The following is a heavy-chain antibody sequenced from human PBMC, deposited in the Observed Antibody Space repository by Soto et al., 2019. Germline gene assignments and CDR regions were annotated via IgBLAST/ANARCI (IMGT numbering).Heavy chain of an antibody. J-gene: IGHJ5*01. Sequence: SVTLSLTCSVSGDSISNLDYFWAWIRQPPGQALEYIGYIYKSATTYYNPSFESRVAISVDTSKSQFSLNVTSVTAADTAVYFCARGRYCLTGRCFPNWFDSWGQGALVTVS. D-gene: IGHD7-27*01. CDR2: IYKSATT. V-gene: IGHV4-30-4*01. CDR3: ARGRYCLTGRCFPNWFDS. CDR1: GDSISNLDYF.